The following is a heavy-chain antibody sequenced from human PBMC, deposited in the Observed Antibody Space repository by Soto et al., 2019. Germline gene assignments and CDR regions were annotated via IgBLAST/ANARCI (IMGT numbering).Heavy chain of an antibody. CDR3: ATSPTRGVVAAALLPHWFDP. CDR2: FDPEDGET. D-gene: IGHD2-15*01. V-gene: IGHV1-24*01. J-gene: IGHJ5*02. CDR1: GYTLTELS. Sequence: ASVKVSCKVSGYTLTELSMHWVRQAPGKGLEWMGGFDPEDGETIYAQKFQGRVTMTEDTSTDTAYMELSSLRSEDTAVYYCATSPTRGVVAAALLPHWFDPWGQGTLVTVSS.